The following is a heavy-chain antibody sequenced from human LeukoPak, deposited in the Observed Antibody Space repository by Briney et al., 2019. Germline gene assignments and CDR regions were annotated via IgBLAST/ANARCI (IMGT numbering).Heavy chain of an antibody. CDR3: AKDTPLCYFDY. J-gene: IGHJ4*02. V-gene: IGHV3-30*02. CDR1: GFTLRSYG. Sequence: PGESLRLSCAASGFTLRSYGMHWIRQAPGKGLEWVAFIRNDGSIIYNADSVKGRLTISRDNSKNPLYLQMTSLRADDTAVYYCAKDTPLCYFDYWGQGTLVTVSS. CDR2: IRNDGSII. D-gene: IGHD3-16*01.